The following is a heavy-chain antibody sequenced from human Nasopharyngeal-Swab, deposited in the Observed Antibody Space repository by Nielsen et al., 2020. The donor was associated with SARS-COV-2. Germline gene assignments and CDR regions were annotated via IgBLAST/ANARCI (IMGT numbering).Heavy chain of an antibody. Sequence: GALKISCAASGFTFSSHAMTWVRQAPGKGLEWVSTIRGGGGSTYYADSVTGRFTMSKDKSENMLYLQLNSLRVEDTAVYYCATPPGSSWHPYCFDYWGRGTLVTVSS. D-gene: IGHD6-13*01. CDR3: ATPPGSSWHPYCFDY. J-gene: IGHJ4*02. CDR2: IRGGGGST. V-gene: IGHV3-23*01. CDR1: GFTFSSHA.